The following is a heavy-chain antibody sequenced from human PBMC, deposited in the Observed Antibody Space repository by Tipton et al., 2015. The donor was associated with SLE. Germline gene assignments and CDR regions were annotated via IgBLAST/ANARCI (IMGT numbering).Heavy chain of an antibody. J-gene: IGHJ3*02. D-gene: IGHD2-2*01. V-gene: IGHV1-2*02. CDR1: GYTFTGYY. CDR2: INPNSGGT. Sequence: VQLVQSGAEVKKPGASVKVSCKASGYTFTGYYMHWVRQAPGQGLEWMGWINPNSGGTNYAQKFQGRVTMTRDTSISTAYMELSRLRSDDTAVYYCARVIVVVPAANAFDIWGQGTMVTVSS. CDR3: ARVIVVVPAANAFDI.